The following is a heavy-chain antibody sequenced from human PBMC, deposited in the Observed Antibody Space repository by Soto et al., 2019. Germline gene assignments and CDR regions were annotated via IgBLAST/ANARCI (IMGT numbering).Heavy chain of an antibody. CDR1: GDSISSYY. Sequence: SETLSLTCTVSGDSISSYYWNWIRQSPGKELEWFGYVSFRGTTSYNPSLESRVTISVDTSKNQFSLKLSSVTAADTAVYFCARSREMYYYDNSAYYAHWGQGTLVT. CDR2: VSFRGTT. V-gene: IGHV4-59*01. J-gene: IGHJ4*02. CDR3: ARSREMYYYDNSAYYAH. D-gene: IGHD3-22*01.